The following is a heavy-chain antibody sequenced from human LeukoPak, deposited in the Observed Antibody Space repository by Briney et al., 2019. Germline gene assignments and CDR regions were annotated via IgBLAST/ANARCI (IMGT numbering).Heavy chain of an antibody. CDR2: ISSSSSYI. CDR3: ARSRDYYDSSGYPA. J-gene: IGHJ5*02. V-gene: IGHV3-21*01. CDR1: GFTFSSYS. D-gene: IGHD3-22*01. Sequence: GGSLRLSCAASGFTFSSYSMNWVRQAPGKGLEWVSSISSSSSYIYYADSVKGRFTISRDNAKNSLYLQMNSLRAEDTAVYYCARSRDYYDSSGYPAWGQGTLVTVSS.